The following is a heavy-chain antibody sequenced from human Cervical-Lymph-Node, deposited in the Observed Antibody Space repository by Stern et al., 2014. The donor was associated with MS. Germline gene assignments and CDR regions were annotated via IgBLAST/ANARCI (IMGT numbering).Heavy chain of an antibody. CDR3: ARTDTSMILDY. CDR1: GFTFRNYG. CDR2: IWYDGSNQ. V-gene: IGHV3-33*01. J-gene: IGHJ4*02. D-gene: IGHD5-18*01. Sequence: QVQLVESGGGVVQPGTSLRLSRAASGFTFRNYGMHWVRQAPGKGLEWLGVIWYDGSNQYYADSVKGRFTISRDKSKNTLYLEMNSLRAEDTAVYYCARTDTSMILDYWGQGTLVTVSS.